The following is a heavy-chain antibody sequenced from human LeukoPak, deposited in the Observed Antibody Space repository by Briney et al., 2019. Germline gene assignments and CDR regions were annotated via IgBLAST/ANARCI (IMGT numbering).Heavy chain of an antibody. CDR1: GYTFTGYY. CDR2: INPNSGGT. CDR3: ARDRGTMVRGVILDYGMDV. Sequence: ASVKVSCKASGYTFTGYYMHWVRQAPGQGLEWMGWINPNSGGTNYAQKFQGRVTMTRDTSISTAYMELSRLRSDDTAVYYCARDRGTMVRGVILDYGMDVWGQGTKVTVSS. J-gene: IGHJ6*02. V-gene: IGHV1-2*02. D-gene: IGHD3-10*01.